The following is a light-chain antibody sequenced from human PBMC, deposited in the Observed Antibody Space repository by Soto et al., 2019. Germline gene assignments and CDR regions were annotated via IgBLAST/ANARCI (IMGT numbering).Light chain of an antibody. CDR2: WAS. Sequence: DIVMTQSPDSLAVSLGERATINCKSSQSLLYSSDNKNYLAWYQQKPGQPPRLLISWASTRESGVPDRFRGSGSGTDFTLTISSLQAEDVAVYYCHQYYSTPRSFAQGTKVEIK. V-gene: IGKV4-1*01. CDR3: HQYYSTPRS. J-gene: IGKJ1*01. CDR1: QSLLYSSDNKNY.